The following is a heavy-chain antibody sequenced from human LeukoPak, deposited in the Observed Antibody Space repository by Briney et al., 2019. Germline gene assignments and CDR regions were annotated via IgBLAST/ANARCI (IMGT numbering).Heavy chain of an antibody. Sequence: SETLSLTCTVSGGSISNYYWSWIRQPPGKGLEWIGYISYRGDTNYNPSLKSRATISADTSKNQVSLKLSSVTAADAAVYYCARDGRGSSWSLDYWGQGALVTVSS. CDR2: ISYRGDT. D-gene: IGHD6-13*01. CDR3: ARDGRGSSWSLDY. J-gene: IGHJ4*02. V-gene: IGHV4-59*01. CDR1: GGSISNYY.